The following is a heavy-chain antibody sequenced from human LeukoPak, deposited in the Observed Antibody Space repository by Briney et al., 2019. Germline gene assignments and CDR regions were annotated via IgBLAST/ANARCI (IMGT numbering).Heavy chain of an antibody. CDR2: IKQDGSEK. V-gene: IGHV3-7*01. CDR3: ARLRTGYSSSWYETFDY. D-gene: IGHD6-13*01. Sequence: GGSLRLSCAASGFTFRSYWMSWVRQAPGKGLEWVANIKQDGSEKYYVDSVKGRFTISRDNAKNSLYLQMNSLRAEDTAVYYCARLRTGYSSSWYETFDYWGQGTLVTASS. CDR1: GFTFRSYW. J-gene: IGHJ4*02.